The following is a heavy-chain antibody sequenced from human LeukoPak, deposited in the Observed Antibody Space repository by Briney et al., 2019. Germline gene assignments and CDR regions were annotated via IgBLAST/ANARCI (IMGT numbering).Heavy chain of an antibody. J-gene: IGHJ6*02. D-gene: IGHD3-10*01. V-gene: IGHV1-2*02. CDR3: ARGGGNYYGMDV. CDR2: INPNSGGT. CDR1: GYTFTGYY. Sequence: ASVKVSCKASGYTFTGYYMHWVRPAPGQGLAWMGWINPNSGGTNYAEKLQGGVTMTRDTSISTAYMELSRLTSDDTAVYYCARGGGNYYGMDVWGQGTTVTVSS.